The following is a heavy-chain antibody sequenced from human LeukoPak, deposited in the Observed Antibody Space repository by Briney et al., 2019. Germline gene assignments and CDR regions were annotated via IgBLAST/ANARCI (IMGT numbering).Heavy chain of an antibody. V-gene: IGHV3-74*01. CDR1: GFTFSTYW. CDR2: MNSDGSIT. J-gene: IGHJ4*02. D-gene: IGHD1-14*01. Sequence: PGGSLRLSCAASGFTFSTYWIHWVRQAPGKGLVWVSRMNSDGSITNFADSVMGRFTISRDNAKNTLYLQMNSLRAEDTAVYYCARSRNSGAYTDYWGQGTLVTVSS. CDR3: ARSRNSGAYTDY.